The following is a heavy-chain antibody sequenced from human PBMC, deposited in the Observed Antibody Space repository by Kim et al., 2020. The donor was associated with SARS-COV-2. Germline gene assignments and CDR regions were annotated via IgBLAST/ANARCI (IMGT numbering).Heavy chain of an antibody. CDR2: IYYSGST. Sequence: SETLSLTCTVSGGSISSYYWSWIRQPPGKGLEWIGYIYYSGSTNYNPSLKSRVTISVDTSKNQFSLKLSSVTAADTAVYYCARHRSFIRYSSGWYSAFDIWGQGTMVTVSS. J-gene: IGHJ3*02. D-gene: IGHD6-19*01. CDR1: GGSISSYY. V-gene: IGHV4-59*08. CDR3: ARHRSFIRYSSGWYSAFDI.